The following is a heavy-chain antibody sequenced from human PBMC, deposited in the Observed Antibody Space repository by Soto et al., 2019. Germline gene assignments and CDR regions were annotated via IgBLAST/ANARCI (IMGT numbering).Heavy chain of an antibody. Sequence: GGSLRLSCAASGFGFSRYSMNWVRQAPGKGLEWVSYISSSSSTIYYADSVKGRFTISRDNAKNSLYLQMNSLRAEDTALYYCAKTPGTTGVDAFDIWGQGTMVTVSS. CDR2: ISSSSSTI. J-gene: IGHJ3*02. D-gene: IGHD1-1*01. V-gene: IGHV3-48*04. CDR3: AKTPGTTGVDAFDI. CDR1: GFGFSRYS.